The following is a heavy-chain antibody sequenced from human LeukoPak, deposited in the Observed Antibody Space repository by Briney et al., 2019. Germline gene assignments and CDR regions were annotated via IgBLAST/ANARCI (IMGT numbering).Heavy chain of an antibody. CDR1: GFTFDDYA. CDR3: ALETRSG. Sequence: PGRSLRLSCAASGFTFDDYAMHWVRQAPGKGLEWVSGISWNSGSIGYADSVKGRFTISRDNAKNSLYLQMNSLRAEDTAVYYCALETRSGWGQGTLVTVSS. CDR2: ISWNSGSI. D-gene: IGHD2-15*01. J-gene: IGHJ4*02. V-gene: IGHV3-9*01.